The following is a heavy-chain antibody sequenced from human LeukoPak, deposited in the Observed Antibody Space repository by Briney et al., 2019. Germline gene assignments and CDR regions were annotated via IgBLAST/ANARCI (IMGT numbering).Heavy chain of an antibody. V-gene: IGHV3-15*01. J-gene: IGHJ4*02. Sequence: GGSLRLSCTASEFAFSDAWMNWVRQAPGKGLEWVGRIISKTDGGTTNYAAPVKGRFTISRDDSKNTLFLQMSSLKTEDTAVYYCAKYSSGSFDYWGQGTLVTVSS. CDR3: AKYSSGSFDY. CDR1: EFAFSDAW. D-gene: IGHD6-19*01. CDR2: IISKTDGGTT.